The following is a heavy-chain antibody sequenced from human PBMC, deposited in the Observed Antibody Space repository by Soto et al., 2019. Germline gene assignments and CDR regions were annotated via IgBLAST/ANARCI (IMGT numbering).Heavy chain of an antibody. V-gene: IGHV1-2*02. CDR2: INPNTGDT. Sequence: ASVKVSCKASGYTFIEYHMYWVRQAPGQGLECIGWINPNTGDTNYAQKFQGRVTMTRDTSISTAYMELSSLRSEDTAVYYCARPGDIVVVPAAPKWLYYYGMDVWGQGTTVTVSS. CDR3: ARPGDIVVVPAAPKWLYYYGMDV. J-gene: IGHJ6*02. CDR1: GYTFIEYH. D-gene: IGHD2-2*01.